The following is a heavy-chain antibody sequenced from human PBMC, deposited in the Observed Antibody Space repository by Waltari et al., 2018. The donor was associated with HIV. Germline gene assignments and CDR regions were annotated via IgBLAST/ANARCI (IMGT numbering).Heavy chain of an antibody. Sequence: QVQLQESGPGLVKPSETLSLTRTVPGCSISGYYWSWSRQPGGKGLEWIGRMSTSGSTNYNASLESRVTMSVDTSKNQFSLKLSSVTAADTAVYYCARENDTSWRALGHWGQGTLVTVSS. D-gene: IGHD3-16*01. CDR1: GCSISGYY. V-gene: IGHV4-4*07. J-gene: IGHJ4*02. CDR3: ARENDTSWRALGH. CDR2: MSTSGST.